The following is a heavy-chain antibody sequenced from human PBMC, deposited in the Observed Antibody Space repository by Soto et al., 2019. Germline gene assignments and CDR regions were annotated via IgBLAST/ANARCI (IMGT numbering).Heavy chain of an antibody. CDR1: EFTFSDYY. Sequence: QVQLVEAGGGLVKPGGSLRLSCAASEFTFSDYYMTWIRQAPGKGLEWVSYISNSGSTIYYADSVKGRFTISRDNAKNSLCLQMNSLRAEDTAVYYCARGLAYGDYGWLDPWGQGTLVTVSP. V-gene: IGHV3-11*01. CDR2: ISNSGSTI. J-gene: IGHJ5*02. D-gene: IGHD4-17*01. CDR3: ARGLAYGDYGWLDP.